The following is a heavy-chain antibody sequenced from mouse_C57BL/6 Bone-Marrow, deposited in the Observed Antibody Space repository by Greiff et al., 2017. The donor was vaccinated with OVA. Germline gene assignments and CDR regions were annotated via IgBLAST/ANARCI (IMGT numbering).Heavy chain of an antibody. CDR1: GYTFTSYW. D-gene: IGHD2-2*01. CDR3: ARDAGKDGYAKDYYAMDY. J-gene: IGHJ4*01. Sequence: QVQLQQPGAELVRPGTSVKLSCKASGYTFTSYWMHWVKQRPGQGLEWIGVIDPSDSYTNYNQKFKGKATLTVDTSSSTAYMQLSSLTSEDSAVYDCARDAGKDGYAKDYYAMDYWGQGTSVTVSS. V-gene: IGHV1-59*01. CDR2: IDPSDSYT.